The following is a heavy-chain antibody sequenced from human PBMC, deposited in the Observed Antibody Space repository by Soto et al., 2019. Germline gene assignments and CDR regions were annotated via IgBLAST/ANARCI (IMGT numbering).Heavy chain of an antibody. V-gene: IGHV4-31*03. CDR2: IYYSGST. CDR3: ARDIAAAGTRKFDY. CDR1: GGSISSGGYY. D-gene: IGHD6-13*01. J-gene: IGHJ4*02. Sequence: QVQLQESGPGLVKPSQTLSLTCTVSGGSISSGGYYWSWIRQHPGKGLEWIGYIYYSGSTYYNPSLKSRVTRSVGTSKNQFSLKLSSVTAADTAVYYCARDIAAAGTRKFDYWGQGTLVTVSS.